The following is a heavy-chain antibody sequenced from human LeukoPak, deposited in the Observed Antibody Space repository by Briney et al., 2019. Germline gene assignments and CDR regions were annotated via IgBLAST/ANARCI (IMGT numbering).Heavy chain of an antibody. J-gene: IGHJ4*02. CDR1: GFTFSSYG. Sequence: GGSLRLSCAASGFTFSSYGMHWVRQAPGKGLEWVAFIRYDGSNKYYADSVKGRFTISRDNSKNKLYLQMNSLRVEDTAVYYCAKVYFSGSGSYSPPLDYWGQGTLVTVSS. CDR3: AKVYFSGSGSYSPPLDY. V-gene: IGHV3-30*02. D-gene: IGHD3-10*01. CDR2: IRYDGSNK.